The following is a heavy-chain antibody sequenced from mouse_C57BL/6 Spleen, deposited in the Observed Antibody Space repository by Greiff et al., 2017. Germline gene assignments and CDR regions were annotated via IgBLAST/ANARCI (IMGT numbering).Heavy chain of an antibody. J-gene: IGHJ3*01. D-gene: IGHD2-1*01. CDR1: GYTFTSYW. Sequence: QVQLQQPGAELVKPGASVKLSCKASGYTFTSYWMHWVKQRPGQGLEWIGMIHPNSGSTNYYETFTSKATLTVDKSSSTAYMKLSSLTSEDSAVYYCARDGDGNYQAWFAYWGQGTLVTVSA. CDR3: ARDGDGNYQAWFAY. V-gene: IGHV1-64*01. CDR2: IHPNSGST.